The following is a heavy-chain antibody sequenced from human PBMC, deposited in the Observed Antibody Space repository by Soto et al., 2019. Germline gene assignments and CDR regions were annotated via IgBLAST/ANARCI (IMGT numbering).Heavy chain of an antibody. CDR2: FDPKDGEI. J-gene: IGHJ5*02. CDR3: APAAIYNRFDP. CDR1: GYTLTELS. V-gene: IGHV1-24*01. Sequence: ASVKVSCKVSGYTLTELSMHWVRQAPGKGLEWLGGFDPKDGEIIYAQKFQGRVTMTEDTSTDTAYMELSSLRSEDTAVYYCAPAAIYNRFDPWGQGTLVTVAS.